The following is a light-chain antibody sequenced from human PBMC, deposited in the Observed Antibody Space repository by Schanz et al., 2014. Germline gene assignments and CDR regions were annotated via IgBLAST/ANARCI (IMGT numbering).Light chain of an antibody. CDR1: QSISRY. J-gene: IGKJ2*01. Sequence: EIVLTQSPGTLSLSPGERATLSCRASQSISRYLAWYQQKPGQAPNVLIYGASRRATGIPARFSGSGSGTEFTLTISSLQSEDFAVYYCQQYGSSPYTFGQGTKLEIK. CDR2: GAS. V-gene: IGKV3-20*01. CDR3: QQYGSSPYT.